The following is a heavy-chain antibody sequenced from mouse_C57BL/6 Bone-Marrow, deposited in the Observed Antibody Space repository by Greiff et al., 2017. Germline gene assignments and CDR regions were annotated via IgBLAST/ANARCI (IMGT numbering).Heavy chain of an antibody. D-gene: IGHD3-2*02. CDR2: ISSGGSYT. Sequence: EVKLLESGGDLVKPGGSLKLSCAASGFTFSSYGMSWVRQTPDKRLEWVATISSGGSYTYYPDSVKGRFTISRDNAKNTLYLQMSSLKSEDTAMYYCARRAAQATSWFAYWGQGTLVTVSA. CDR1: GFTFSSYG. CDR3: ARRAAQATSWFAY. V-gene: IGHV5-6*02. J-gene: IGHJ3*01.